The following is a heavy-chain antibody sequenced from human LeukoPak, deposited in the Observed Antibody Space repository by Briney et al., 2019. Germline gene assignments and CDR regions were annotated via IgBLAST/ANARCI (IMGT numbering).Heavy chain of an antibody. Sequence: PGVSLTLPCTASGFTFGSYSMNWLRQAPGNGLEWISYISSSSSTLYYTDSVEGRFTISRDKATNSLYLQMESLRAEDTAVYYCTRIYGSGSYYTDGGQGALVTVSS. CDR2: ISSSSSTL. CDR3: TRIYGSGSYYTD. J-gene: IGHJ4*02. CDR1: GFTFGSYS. D-gene: IGHD3-10*01. V-gene: IGHV3-48*01.